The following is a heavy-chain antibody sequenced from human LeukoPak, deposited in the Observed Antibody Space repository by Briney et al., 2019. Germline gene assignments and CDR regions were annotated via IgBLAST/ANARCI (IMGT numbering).Heavy chain of an antibody. D-gene: IGHD6-13*01. J-gene: IGHJ4*02. CDR3: AKGSAGGRPYYFGY. CDR1: GFTFSSYS. V-gene: IGHV3-23*05. CDR2: IDSSGSYT. Sequence: GGSLRLSCAASGFTFSSYSMNWVRQAPGKGLEWVSAIDSSGSYTWYDDSVKGRFTISRDNSKNTLYLQMNSLRAEDTAVYYCAKGSAGGRPYYFGYWGQGTLVPVSS.